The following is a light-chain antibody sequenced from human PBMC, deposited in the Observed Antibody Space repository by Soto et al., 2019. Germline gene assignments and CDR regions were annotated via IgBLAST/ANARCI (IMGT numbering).Light chain of an antibody. J-gene: IGLJ3*02. Sequence: QSVLTQPPSVSAAPGQTVTISCSGGSSNIGNNYVAWYQQLPGAAPQLLIYDNSERPSGIPDRFSGSKSGTSATLGISGLQTGDEADYYCGTWDSSLSAWVFGGGTKLTVL. V-gene: IGLV1-51*01. CDR1: SSNIGNNY. CDR2: DNS. CDR3: GTWDSSLSAWV.